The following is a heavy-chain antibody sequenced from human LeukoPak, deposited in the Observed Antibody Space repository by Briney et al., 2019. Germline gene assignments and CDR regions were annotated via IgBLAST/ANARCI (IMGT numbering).Heavy chain of an antibody. CDR3: ARGGYYGSGSLHAFDI. D-gene: IGHD3-10*01. Sequence: GGSLRLSCATSGFTLSLAWMHWVRQAPGKGLEWVSRIKNDGSYTNYADSVKGRFTISRDNARNTLNLHMISLRAEDTAVYYCARGGYYGSGSLHAFDIWGQGTMVTVSS. CDR1: GFTLSLAW. J-gene: IGHJ3*02. V-gene: IGHV3-74*01. CDR2: IKNDGSYT.